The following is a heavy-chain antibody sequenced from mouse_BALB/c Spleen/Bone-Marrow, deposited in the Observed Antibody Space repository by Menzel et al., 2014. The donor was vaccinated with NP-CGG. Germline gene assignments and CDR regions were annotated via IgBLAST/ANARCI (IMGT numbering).Heavy chain of an antibody. CDR3: ARGELGRFAY. D-gene: IGHD4-1*01. Sequence: EVKLVGSGPELVKPGASVKIPCKASGYTFTDYNMDWVKQSHGKSLEWIGDINPNNGGTIYNQKFKGKATLTVDKSSSTAYMELRSLTSEDTAVYYCARGELGRFAYWGQGTLVTVSA. CDR1: GYTFTDYN. V-gene: IGHV1-18*01. CDR2: INPNNGGT. J-gene: IGHJ3*01.